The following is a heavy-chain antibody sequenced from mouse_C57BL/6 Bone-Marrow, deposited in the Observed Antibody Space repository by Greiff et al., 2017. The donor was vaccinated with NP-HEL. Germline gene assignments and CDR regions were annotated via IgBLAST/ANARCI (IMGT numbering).Heavy chain of an antibody. D-gene: IGHD1-1*01. Sequence: QVQLQQSGPELVKPGASVKISCKASGYSFTSYYIPWVKQRPGEGREWIGWIYPGNGNTKYNEKFKGQATLTADTSSSTAYLQRSSLTSEDSAVYYSAISTTVVATDYYAMDYWGQGTSVTVAS. V-gene: IGHV1-66*01. CDR3: AISTTVVATDYYAMDY. CDR2: IYPGNGNT. J-gene: IGHJ4*01. CDR1: GYSFTSYY.